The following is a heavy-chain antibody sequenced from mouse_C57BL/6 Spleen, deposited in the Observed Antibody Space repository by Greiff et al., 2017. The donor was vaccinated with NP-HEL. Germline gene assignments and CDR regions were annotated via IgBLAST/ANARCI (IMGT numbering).Heavy chain of an antibody. CDR2: IYPGSGNT. Sequence: QVHVKQSGAELVRPGASVKLSCKASGYTFTDYYINWVKQRPGQGLEWIARIYPGSGNTYYNEKFKGKATLTAEKSSSTAYMQLSSLTSEDSAVYFCARQVDGYTWFAYWGQGTLVTVSA. CDR3: ARQVDGYTWFAY. CDR1: GYTFTDYY. V-gene: IGHV1-76*01. D-gene: IGHD2-3*01. J-gene: IGHJ3*01.